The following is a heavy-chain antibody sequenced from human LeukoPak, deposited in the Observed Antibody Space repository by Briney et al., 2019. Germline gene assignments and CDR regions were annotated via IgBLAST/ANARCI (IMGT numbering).Heavy chain of an antibody. CDR2: IKQDGSEK. V-gene: IGHV3-7*01. Sequence: GGSLRLSCAASGFTFSSYWMSWVRQAPGKGLEWAANIKQDGSEKYYVDSVKGRFTISRDNAKNSLYLQMNSLRAEDTAVYYCARGRDSSGYYSYYYYYYMDVWGKGTTVTISS. J-gene: IGHJ6*03. CDR1: GFTFSSYW. CDR3: ARGRDSSGYYSYYYYYYMDV. D-gene: IGHD3-22*01.